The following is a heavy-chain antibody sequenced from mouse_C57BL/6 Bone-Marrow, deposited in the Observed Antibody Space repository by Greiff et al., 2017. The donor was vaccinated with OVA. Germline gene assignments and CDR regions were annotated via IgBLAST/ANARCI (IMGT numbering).Heavy chain of an antibody. CDR3: AREGGNLYCFDY. Sequence: EVQLQQSGAELVKPGASVKLSCTASGFNIKDYYMHWVKQRTEQGLEWIGRIDPEDGDTKYAPKFQGKATITADTSSNTAYLQLSSLTSEDTAVYYCAREGGNLYCFDYWGQGTTLTVSS. J-gene: IGHJ2*01. CDR1: GFNIKDYY. D-gene: IGHD2-1*01. CDR2: IDPEDGDT. V-gene: IGHV14-2*01.